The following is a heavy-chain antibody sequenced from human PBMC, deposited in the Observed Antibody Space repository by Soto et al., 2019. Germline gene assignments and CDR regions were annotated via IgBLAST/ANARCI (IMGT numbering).Heavy chain of an antibody. V-gene: IGHV1-8*01. CDR1: GYTFTSYD. CDR3: ARRAETNGWNVFGADKYYFDF. Sequence: GESLKVSCKASGYTFTSYDIYWVRQATGQGLEWMGWMNPNTGNSGYAQKFQGRVTMTSDTSISTAHMELSSLRSEDTAVYYCARRAETNGWNVFGADKYYFDFWGQGTLVTVSS. J-gene: IGHJ4*02. D-gene: IGHD1-1*01. CDR2: MNPNTGNS.